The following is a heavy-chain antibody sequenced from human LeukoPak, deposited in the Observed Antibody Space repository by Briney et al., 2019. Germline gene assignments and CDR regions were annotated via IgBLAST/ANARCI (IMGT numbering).Heavy chain of an antibody. CDR1: GGSISSSSYY. CDR2: IYYSGST. CDR3: ARGTWLPLLSFDY. D-gene: IGHD2/OR15-2a*01. Sequence: SETLSLTCTVSGGSISSSSYYWGWIRQPPGKGLEWIGSIYYSGSTYYNPSLKSRVTISVDTSKNQFSLKLSSVTAADTAVYYCARGTWLPLLSFDYWGQGTLVTVSS. V-gene: IGHV4-39*07. J-gene: IGHJ4*02.